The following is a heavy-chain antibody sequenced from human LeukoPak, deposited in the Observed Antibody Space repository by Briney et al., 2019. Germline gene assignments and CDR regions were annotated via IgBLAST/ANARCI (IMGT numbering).Heavy chain of an antibody. J-gene: IGHJ4*02. CDR1: GFTFSSYS. CDR3: VRDRTTNTYDS. D-gene: IGHD1-14*01. V-gene: IGHV3-21*01. Sequence: GGSLRLSCAASGFTFSSYSMNWVRQAPGKGLEWVSSISSSSSYIYYADSVKGRFTISKDNTKNSLYLQMNSLRAEDTAVYYCVRDRTTNTYDSWGQGTLVTVSS. CDR2: ISSSSSYI.